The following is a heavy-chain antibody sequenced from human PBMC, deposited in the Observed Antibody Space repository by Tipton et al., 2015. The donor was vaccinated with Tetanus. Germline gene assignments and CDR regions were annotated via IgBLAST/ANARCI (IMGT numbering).Heavy chain of an antibody. CDR3: ARHLGTVAGSDY. D-gene: IGHD6-19*01. Sequence: VQLVQSGAEVKKPGESLTISCKGSGYSFTTYWITWARQMPGKGLEWMGRIAPIDSYTNYSPSFQGHITIPADPSISTAYLQWSSLKASDTAIYYCARHLGTVAGSDYWGQGTLVTVSS. CDR2: IAPIDSYT. V-gene: IGHV5-10-1*01. CDR1: GYSFTTYW. J-gene: IGHJ4*02.